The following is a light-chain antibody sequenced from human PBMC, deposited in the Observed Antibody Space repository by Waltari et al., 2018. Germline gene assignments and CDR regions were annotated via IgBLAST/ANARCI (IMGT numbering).Light chain of an antibody. CDR3: QSYDNTGRGSVL. CDR1: SSSSRSFA. Sequence: QSILPQPPSVSRPPGPRVTISCPGISSSSRSFAFTWYHHRPGAVPKLLIYGNTSRPSGVPDRFSASKSGTSASLVTAGLQPDDEADYYCQSYDNTGRGSVLIGGGTKLTIL. J-gene: IGLJ2*01. CDR2: GNT. V-gene: IGLV1-40*01.